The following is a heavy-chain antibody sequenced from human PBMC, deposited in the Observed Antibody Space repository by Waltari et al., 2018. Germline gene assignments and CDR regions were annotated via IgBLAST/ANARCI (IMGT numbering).Heavy chain of an antibody. Sequence: QVQLVESGGGVVQPGRSLRLSCAASGFTFSSYAMHWVRQAPGKGLEWVAVISYDGSNKYYADSVKGRFTISRDNSKNTLYLQMNSLRAEDTAVYYCARGGQGPFFDYWGQGTLVTVSS. CDR2: ISYDGSNK. V-gene: IGHV3-30-3*01. CDR3: ARGGQGPFFDY. J-gene: IGHJ4*02. CDR1: GFTFSSYA.